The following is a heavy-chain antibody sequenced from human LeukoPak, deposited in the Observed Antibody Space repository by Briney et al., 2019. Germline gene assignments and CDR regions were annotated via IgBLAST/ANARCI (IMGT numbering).Heavy chain of an antibody. J-gene: IGHJ4*02. Sequence: SETLSLTCAVYGGSFSGYYWSWIRQPPGKGLEWIGEINHSGSTNYNSSLKSRVTISVDTSKNQFSLKLSSVTAADTAVYYCAGLPRITMIVVVTNWGQGTLVTVSS. D-gene: IGHD3-22*01. CDR2: INHSGST. CDR3: AGLPRITMIVVVTN. CDR1: GGSFSGYY. V-gene: IGHV4-34*01.